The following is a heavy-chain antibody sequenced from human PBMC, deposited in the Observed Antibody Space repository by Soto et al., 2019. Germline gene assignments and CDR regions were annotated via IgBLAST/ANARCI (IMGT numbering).Heavy chain of an antibody. Sequence: EVQLVESGGGLVQPGGSLRLSCAGSGFTFSNYWMHWVRQAPGKGLEWVSRIDHDGPTDYADSVRGRFTISRDKAETTLYLQMNSLRPEDTAVFYCVRDSHGDYWGQGTLVTVSS. V-gene: IGHV3-74*01. J-gene: IGHJ4*02. CDR3: VRDSHGDY. CDR2: IDHDGPT. CDR1: GFTFSNYW.